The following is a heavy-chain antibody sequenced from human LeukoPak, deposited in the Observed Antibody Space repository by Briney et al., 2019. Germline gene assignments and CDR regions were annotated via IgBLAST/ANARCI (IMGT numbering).Heavy chain of an antibody. D-gene: IGHD6-13*01. CDR1: GFTFSSYS. CDR2: ISGSGGST. V-gene: IGHV3-23*01. J-gene: IGHJ4*02. Sequence: PGGSLRLSCAASGFTFSSYSMNWVRQAPGKGLEWVSAISGSGGSTYYADSVKGRFTISRDNSKNTLYLQMNSLRAEDTAVYYCAKDPIAAAGWGNYFDYWGQGTLVTVSS. CDR3: AKDPIAAAGWGNYFDY.